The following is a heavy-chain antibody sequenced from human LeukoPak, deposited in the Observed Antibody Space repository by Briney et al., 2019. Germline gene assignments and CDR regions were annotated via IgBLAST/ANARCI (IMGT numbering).Heavy chain of an antibody. D-gene: IGHD4-17*01. V-gene: IGHV1-46*01. Sequence: ASLKVSCKASGYTFTSYYMHWVRQTPGQGLEWMGIINPSGGSTSSAQKFQGRVTMTRDTSTSTVYMELSSLRSEDTAVYYCASHGDYTDFDYWGQGTLVTVSS. CDR1: GYTFTSYY. CDR3: ASHGDYTDFDY. J-gene: IGHJ4*02. CDR2: INPSGGST.